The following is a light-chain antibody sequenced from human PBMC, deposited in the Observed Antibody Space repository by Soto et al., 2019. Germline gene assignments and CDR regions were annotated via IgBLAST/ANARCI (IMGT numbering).Light chain of an antibody. CDR2: RAS. V-gene: IGKV1-5*03. CDR1: QSIRDS. Sequence: DIQMTQSPSTLAAFVGDRVTITCRANQSIRDSMAWYQQKPGKAPKLLIYRASSLESGVPSRFSGSGSGTEFILTISSLQPDDFATYYSQQYHSWTFGQGTKVEIK. CDR3: QQYHSWT. J-gene: IGKJ1*01.